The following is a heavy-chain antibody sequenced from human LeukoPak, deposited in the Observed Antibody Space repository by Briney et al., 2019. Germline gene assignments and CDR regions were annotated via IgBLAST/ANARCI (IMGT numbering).Heavy chain of an antibody. Sequence: ASVKVSCKASGYTFTSYGITWVRQAPGQGLEWMGWISANIAYTNYAQKLQGRVTMTTDTSTSTAYMELRSLRSDDTAVYYCARDQWVGATSIYYYGMDVWGQGTTVTVSS. CDR3: ARDQWVGATSIYYYGMDV. D-gene: IGHD1-26*01. CDR2: ISANIAYT. V-gene: IGHV1-18*01. CDR1: GYTFTSYG. J-gene: IGHJ6*02.